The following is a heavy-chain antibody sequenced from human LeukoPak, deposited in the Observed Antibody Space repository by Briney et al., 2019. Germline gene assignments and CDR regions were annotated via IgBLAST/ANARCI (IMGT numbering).Heavy chain of an antibody. Sequence: GGSLRPSCAASGFTFSSYWMSWVRQAPGKGLEWVANIKQDGSEKYYVDSVKGRFTISRDNAKNSLYLQMNSLRAEDTAVYYCARDPPGDAFDIWGQGTMVTVSS. CDR3: ARDPPGDAFDI. CDR2: IKQDGSEK. CDR1: GFTFSSYW. V-gene: IGHV3-7*01. J-gene: IGHJ3*02.